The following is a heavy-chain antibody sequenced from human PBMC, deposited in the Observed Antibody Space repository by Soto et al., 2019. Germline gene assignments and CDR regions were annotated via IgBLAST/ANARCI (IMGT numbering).Heavy chain of an antibody. D-gene: IGHD1-26*01. CDR1: GFTFNIYT. V-gene: IGHV3-23*01. CDR3: AKDFTPDSRWDIDY. CDR2: IFGNGRTT. J-gene: IGHJ4*02. Sequence: EVQLLESGGGLVQPAGSLRLSCAASGFTFNIYTMSWFRQAPGKGLEWVSSIFGNGRTTFYSASVKGRFTIPRENSLNAVYLQMSSLRAEDTAIYYCAKDFTPDSRWDIDYWGQGSLVTVSS.